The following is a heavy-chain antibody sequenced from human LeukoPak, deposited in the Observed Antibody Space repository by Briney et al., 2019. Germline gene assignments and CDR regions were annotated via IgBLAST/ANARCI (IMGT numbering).Heavy chain of an antibody. D-gene: IGHD5-18*01. V-gene: IGHV5-51*01. J-gene: IGHJ4*02. CDR2: IHPGDSDT. Sequence: GESLKISCKGSGYSFTSNWIGWVRQMPGKGLEWMGIIHPGDSDTRYSPSFQGQVTISADKPVSTAYLQWSSLKASDTAMYYCARQGPIQLDSWGQGTLVTVSS. CDR1: GYSFTSNW. CDR3: ARQGPIQLDS.